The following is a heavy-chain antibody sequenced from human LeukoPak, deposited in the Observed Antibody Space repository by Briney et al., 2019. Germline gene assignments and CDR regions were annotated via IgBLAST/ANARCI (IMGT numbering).Heavy chain of an antibody. V-gene: IGHV3-74*01. CDR3: ARAPSEIGGYYPEYFRH. Sequence: GGSLGLSCAAAGFTFSNYWMHWVRQAPGKGLVWVSRIKSDGRTNYADSVKGRFTISRDNAKNTVSLQMNSLRAEDTGVYYCARAPSEIGGYYPEYFRHWGQGTLVTVSS. CDR1: GFTFSNYW. J-gene: IGHJ1*01. D-gene: IGHD3-22*01. CDR2: IKSDGRT.